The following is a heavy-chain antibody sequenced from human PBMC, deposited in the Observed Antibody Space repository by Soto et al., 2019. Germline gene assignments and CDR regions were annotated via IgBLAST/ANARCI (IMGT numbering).Heavy chain of an antibody. CDR1: GYTFTTG. D-gene: IGHD3-22*01. CDR2: ISAYNGNT. CDR3: ARAPLGIIVAPDF. V-gene: IGHV1-18*01. Sequence: ASVKVSCKASGYTFTTGINWVRQAPGQGLEYMGWISAYNGNTNYAQKFQARVTMTRDTSTSTAYMELRSLRSDDTAVYYCARAPLGIIVAPDFWGQGTLVTVS. J-gene: IGHJ4*02.